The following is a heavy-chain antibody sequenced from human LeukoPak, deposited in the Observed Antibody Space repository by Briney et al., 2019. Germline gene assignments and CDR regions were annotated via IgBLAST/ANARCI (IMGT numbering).Heavy chain of an antibody. D-gene: IGHD3-3*01. CDR3: ARGVPYDSWSGPHYSDY. CDR2: IKQDGSQE. CDR1: RFTLSTYW. V-gene: IGHV3-7*01. J-gene: IGHJ4*02. Sequence: GGSLRLSYAASRFTLSTYWMSWVRQAPGKGLEWVAHIKQDGSQEYYVDSVKGRFTISRDSAKNSLYLQMNSLRAEDTAVYYCARGVPYDSWSGPHYSDYWGQGTLVTVSS.